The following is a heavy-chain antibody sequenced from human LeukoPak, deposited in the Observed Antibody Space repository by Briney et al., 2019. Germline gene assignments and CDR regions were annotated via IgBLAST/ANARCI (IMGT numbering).Heavy chain of an antibody. V-gene: IGHV3-15*01. Sequence: GGSLRLSCAASGFTFRDAWMTWVRQAPGKGLEWVGRIRSKTDGGTTDYAVSVQGRFTISRGDSKNTLYLQMNSLRAEDTAVYYCAKEDGGSFDYWGQGTLVTVSS. J-gene: IGHJ4*02. CDR1: GFTFRDAW. CDR3: AKEDGGSFDY. D-gene: IGHD2-15*01. CDR2: IRSKTDGGTT.